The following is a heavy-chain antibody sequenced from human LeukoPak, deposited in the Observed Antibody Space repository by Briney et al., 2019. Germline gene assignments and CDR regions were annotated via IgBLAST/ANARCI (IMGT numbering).Heavy chain of an antibody. CDR2: IYSSGGT. Sequence: PSQTLSLTCAVSGGSINSGDYYWSWIRQPPGKGLEWIGYIYSSGGTYYNPSLKSRVAIFVDTSNKRSSLKLNSVTAADAAVYYCARVSGYYGVGSYYFDSWGQGILVSVSS. J-gene: IGHJ4*02. D-gene: IGHD3-10*01. CDR1: GGSINSGDYY. V-gene: IGHV4-30-4*08. CDR3: ARVSGYYGVGSYYFDS.